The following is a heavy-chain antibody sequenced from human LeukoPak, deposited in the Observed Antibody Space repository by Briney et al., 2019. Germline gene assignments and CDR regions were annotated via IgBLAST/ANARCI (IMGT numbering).Heavy chain of an antibody. J-gene: IGHJ6*03. D-gene: IGHD2-2*01. CDR1: GYTFTSYD. Sequence: ASVKVSCKASGYTFTSYDINWVRQATGQGLEWMGWMNPNSGNTGYAQKFQGRVAMTRNTSTSTAYMELSSLRSEDTAVYYCARGSYCSSTSCYMDVWGKGTTVTISS. CDR3: ARGSYCSSTSCYMDV. V-gene: IGHV1-8*01. CDR2: MNPNSGNT.